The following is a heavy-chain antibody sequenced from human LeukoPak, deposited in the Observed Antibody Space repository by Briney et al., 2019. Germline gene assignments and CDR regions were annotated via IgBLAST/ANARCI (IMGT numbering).Heavy chain of an antibody. V-gene: IGHV1-18*01. CDR3: ARDLKVVVVAATTYYYYGMDV. CDR2: ISAYNGNT. D-gene: IGHD2-15*01. CDR1: GYTFTSYG. Sequence: ASVKVSCKASGYTFTSYGISWVRQAPGQGLEWMGWISAYNGNTNYGQKLQGRVTMTTDTSTSTAYMELRSLRSDDTAVYYCARDLKVVVVAATTYYYYGMDVWGQGTTVTVSS. J-gene: IGHJ6*02.